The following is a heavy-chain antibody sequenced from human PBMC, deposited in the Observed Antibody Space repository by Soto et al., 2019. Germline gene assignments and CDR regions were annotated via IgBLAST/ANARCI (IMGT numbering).Heavy chain of an antibody. J-gene: IGHJ5*02. CDR2: ISYDGSNK. CDR1: GFTFSSYA. Sequence: QVQLVESGGGVVQPGRSPRLSCAASGFTFSSYAMHWVRQAPGKGLEWVAVISYDGSNKYYADSVKGRFTISRDNSKNTLYLQMNSLRAEDTAVYYCAREVLAARPIKWFDPWGQGTLVTVSS. CDR3: AREVLAARPIKWFDP. V-gene: IGHV3-30-3*01. D-gene: IGHD6-6*01.